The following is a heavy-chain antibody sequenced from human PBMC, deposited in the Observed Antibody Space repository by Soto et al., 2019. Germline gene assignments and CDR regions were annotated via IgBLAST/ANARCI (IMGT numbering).Heavy chain of an antibody. V-gene: IGHV4-59*01. CDR2: IDDSGST. CDR1: GGSIRSYY. Sequence: SETLSLTCSISGGSIRSYYWNWMRQSPGKGLEWIGYIDDSGSTDYNPSLKSRVTISVDTSKNQFSLKMSSVTAADTAVYYCARQGNYDRSGYSGTFDYWGEGVLVTVSS. CDR3: ARQGNYDRSGYSGTFDY. J-gene: IGHJ4*02. D-gene: IGHD3-22*01.